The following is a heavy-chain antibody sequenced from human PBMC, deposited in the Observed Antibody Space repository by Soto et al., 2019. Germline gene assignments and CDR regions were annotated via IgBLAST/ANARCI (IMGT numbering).Heavy chain of an antibody. Sequence: PSETLSLTCGVSGDSTRIRYWWTWLRRPPGRGLEWIGEINHSGSTNYNPSLKSRVTISVDTSKNQFSLKLSSVTAADTAVYYCARENSGRSYGMDVWGQGTTVTVSS. CDR1: GDSTRIRYW. V-gene: IGHV4-4*02. CDR2: INHSGST. CDR3: ARENSGRSYGMDV. D-gene: IGHD3-10*01. J-gene: IGHJ6*02.